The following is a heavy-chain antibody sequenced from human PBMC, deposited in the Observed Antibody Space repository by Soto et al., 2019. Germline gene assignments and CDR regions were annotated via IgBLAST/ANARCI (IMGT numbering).Heavy chain of an antibody. V-gene: IGHV1-3*01. CDR1: GYTFTSYA. Sequence: QVPLVQSGAEVKKPGASVKVSCKASGYTFTSYAMHWVRQAPGQRLEWMGWINAGNGNTKYSQKFQGRVTITRDTSASTAYMELSSLRSEDTAVYYCARLYSSGWYSSSVSDYWGQGTLVTVSS. D-gene: IGHD6-19*01. CDR3: ARLYSSGWYSSSVSDY. CDR2: INAGNGNT. J-gene: IGHJ4*02.